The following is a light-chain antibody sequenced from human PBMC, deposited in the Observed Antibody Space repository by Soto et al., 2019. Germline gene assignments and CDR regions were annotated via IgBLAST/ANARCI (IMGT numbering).Light chain of an antibody. V-gene: IGLV2-14*03. Sequence: QSALTQPASVSGSPGQSITISCTGTSSDVGAYNYVSWYQQHPGKAPKLTIYEVSNRPSGVSNRFSGSKSGNTASLTISGLQADDEADHYCSSYTTSSTYVFGPGTKVTVL. CDR3: SSYTTSSTYV. J-gene: IGLJ1*01. CDR2: EVS. CDR1: SSDVGAYNY.